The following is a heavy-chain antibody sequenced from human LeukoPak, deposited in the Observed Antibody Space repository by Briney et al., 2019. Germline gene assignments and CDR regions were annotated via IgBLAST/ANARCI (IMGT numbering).Heavy chain of an antibody. CDR1: GGSISSGDYY. CDR3: ARCGYSDGWSCDH. V-gene: IGHV4-30-4*01. J-gene: IGHJ5*02. Sequence: SQTLSLTCTVSGGSISSGDYYWSWIRQPPGKGLEWIGYIYYSGSTYYNPSLKSRVTISVDTSKNQFSLKLSSVTAADTAVYYCARCGYSDGWSCDHWGQGTLVTVSS. D-gene: IGHD5-18*01. CDR2: IYYSGST.